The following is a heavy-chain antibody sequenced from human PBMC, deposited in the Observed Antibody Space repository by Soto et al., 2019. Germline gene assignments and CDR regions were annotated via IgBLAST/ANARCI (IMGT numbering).Heavy chain of an antibody. Sequence: PSGTPSLTFTVSGGSINNCAYYYSWIRQPPGKGLEWIGYIYYSGNTYYNPSLKSRVTISVDTSKNQFPLKLSSVTAADTAVYYCARYGAGDCNDANCYSRFDYWGQRTLVSVSS. D-gene: IGHD2-15*01. CDR1: GGSINNCAYY. J-gene: IGHJ4*02. CDR3: ARYGAGDCNDANCYSRFDY. V-gene: IGHV4-30-4*08. CDR2: IYYSGNT.